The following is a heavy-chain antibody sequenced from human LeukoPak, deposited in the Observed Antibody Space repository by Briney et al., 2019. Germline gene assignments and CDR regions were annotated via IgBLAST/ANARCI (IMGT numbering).Heavy chain of an antibody. V-gene: IGHV3-23*01. CDR3: AKEGSDFWSGFYYYYYMDV. Sequence: AGGSLRLSCAASGFTFSSYAMSWGRQAPGKGLEWVSAISGSGGSTYYAHSVKGRFTISRDNSKNTLYLQMNSLRAEDTAVYYCAKEGSDFWSGFYYYYYMDVWGKGTTVAVSS. J-gene: IGHJ6*03. CDR2: ISGSGGST. CDR1: GFTFSSYA. D-gene: IGHD3-3*01.